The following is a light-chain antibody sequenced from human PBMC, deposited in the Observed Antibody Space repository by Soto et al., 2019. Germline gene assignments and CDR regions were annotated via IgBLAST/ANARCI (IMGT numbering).Light chain of an antibody. CDR1: QSVSSY. Sequence: EIVLTQSPVTLSLSPGERATLSCRASQSVSSYLAWYQQKPGQAPRLLIYDASNRATGIPARFSGSGSGTDFTLTISRLEPEDFAGYYCQQRSHWPSTFGGGTKVEIK. CDR2: DAS. J-gene: IGKJ4*01. V-gene: IGKV3-11*01. CDR3: QQRSHWPST.